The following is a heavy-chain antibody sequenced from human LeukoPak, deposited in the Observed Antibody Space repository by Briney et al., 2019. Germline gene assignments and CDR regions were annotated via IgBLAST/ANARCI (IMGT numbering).Heavy chain of an antibody. CDR3: ARDGAEVFMDFDY. CDR1: GFTFAVYP. Sequence: GGSLRLSCSASGFTFAVYPISWVRQAPGKGLEWVGLIRSNAYDGTAEYAASMKGRFSISRDDSKSIAYLQMNSLQPEDTAVYYCARDGAEVFMDFDYWGQGTLVTVSS. J-gene: IGHJ4*02. V-gene: IGHV3-49*04. CDR2: IRSNAYDGTA. D-gene: IGHD3-10*02.